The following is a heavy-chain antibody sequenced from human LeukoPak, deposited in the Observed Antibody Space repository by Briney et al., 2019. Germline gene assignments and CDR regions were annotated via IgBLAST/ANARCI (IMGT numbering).Heavy chain of an antibody. CDR2: INPNSGGT. V-gene: IGHV1-2*04. D-gene: IGHD1-26*01. CDR3: ARALHHIVGAPAGPWFDP. Sequence: ASVKVSCKASGYTFAGYYMHWVRQAPGQGLEWMGWINPNSGGTNYAQKFQGWVTMTRDTSISTAYMELSRLRSDDTAVYYCARALHHIVGAPAGPWFDPWGQGTLVTVSS. J-gene: IGHJ5*02. CDR1: GYTFAGYY.